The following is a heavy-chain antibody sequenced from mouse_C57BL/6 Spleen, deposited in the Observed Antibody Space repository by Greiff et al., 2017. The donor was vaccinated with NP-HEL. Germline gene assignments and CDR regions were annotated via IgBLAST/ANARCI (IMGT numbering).Heavy chain of an antibody. V-gene: IGHV1-64*01. Sequence: QVQLQQPGAELVKPGASVKLSCKASGYTFTSYWMHWVKQRPGQGLEWIGMIHPNSGSTNYNEKFKSKATLTVDKSSSSAYMQLSSLTSEDSAVYSFARSYYGNLYFDVWGTGTTVTASS. D-gene: IGHD2-1*01. CDR1: GYTFTSYW. CDR3: ARSYYGNLYFDV. J-gene: IGHJ1*03. CDR2: IHPNSGST.